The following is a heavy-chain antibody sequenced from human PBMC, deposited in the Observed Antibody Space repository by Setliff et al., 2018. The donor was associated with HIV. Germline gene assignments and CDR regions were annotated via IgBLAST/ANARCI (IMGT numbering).Heavy chain of an antibody. D-gene: IGHD3-10*01. CDR2: VDPEDGET. Sequence: ASVKVSCKASGYTFTDYYMHWVQQAPGKGLEWMGRVDPEDGETIYAEKFQGRVTITADTSTDTAYMELSSLRPEDTAVYYCATAPNYYGSGSHGQAFDIWGQGTMVTVSS. V-gene: IGHV1-69-2*01. J-gene: IGHJ3*02. CDR1: GYTFTDYY. CDR3: ATAPNYYGSGSHGQAFDI.